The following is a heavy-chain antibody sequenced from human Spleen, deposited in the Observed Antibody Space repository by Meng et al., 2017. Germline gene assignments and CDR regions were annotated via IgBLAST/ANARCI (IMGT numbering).Heavy chain of an antibody. Sequence: GESLKISCAASGFSFSSYWMRWVRQAPGKALEWVANIKEDESQKNYVDSVKGRFTISRDNAKNLLYLQMNSLRAEDTALYYCAREGQSYAADFWGQGTLVTVSS. D-gene: IGHD2-8*01. J-gene: IGHJ4*02. V-gene: IGHV3-7*01. CDR2: IKEDESQK. CDR3: AREGQSYAADF. CDR1: GFSFSSYW.